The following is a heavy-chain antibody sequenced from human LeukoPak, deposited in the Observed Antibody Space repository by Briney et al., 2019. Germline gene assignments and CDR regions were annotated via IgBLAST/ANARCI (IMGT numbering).Heavy chain of an antibody. V-gene: IGHV3-23*01. D-gene: IGHD2-21*02. Sequence: GGSLRLSCAASGFTFSSYAMSWVRQAPGKGLEWVSSISGRGVSTYYADSVKGRFTISRDNSKKTVFLQMNSLRADDTAVYYCAKTVVVTANPRAFDIWGQGTMVTVSS. CDR1: GFTFSSYA. J-gene: IGHJ3*02. CDR2: ISGRGVST. CDR3: AKTVVVTANPRAFDI.